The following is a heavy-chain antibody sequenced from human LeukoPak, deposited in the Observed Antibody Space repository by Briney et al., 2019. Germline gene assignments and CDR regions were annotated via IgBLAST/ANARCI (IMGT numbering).Heavy chain of an antibody. CDR2: INPNSGGT. D-gene: IGHD3-10*01. CDR1: GYTFTAYF. V-gene: IGHV1-2*06. J-gene: IGHJ4*02. CDR3: ARGGTEASSGDY. Sequence: AASVKVSCKASGYTFTAYFMHWVRQAPGQGLEWMGRINPNSGGTNYAQKFQDRITMTRDTSITTAYMDLSRLTYDDTAVYYCARGGTEASSGDYWGQGTLVTVSS.